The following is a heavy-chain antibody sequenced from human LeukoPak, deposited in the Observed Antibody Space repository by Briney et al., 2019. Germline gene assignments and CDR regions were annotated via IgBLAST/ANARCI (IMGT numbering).Heavy chain of an antibody. V-gene: IGHV1-2*06. D-gene: IGHD2-2*01. Sequence: ASVKVSCKASGYTFTDYYMHWVRQAPGQGLEWMGRINPNSGGTNYAQKFQGRVTITADESTSTAYMELSSLRSEDTAVYYCARALVPAAITSGYYYMDVWGKGTTVTVSS. CDR2: INPNSGGT. CDR3: ARALVPAAITSGYYYMDV. CDR1: GYTFTDYY. J-gene: IGHJ6*03.